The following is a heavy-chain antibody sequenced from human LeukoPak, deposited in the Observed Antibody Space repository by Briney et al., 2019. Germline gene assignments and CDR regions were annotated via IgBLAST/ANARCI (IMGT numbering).Heavy chain of an antibody. Sequence: ASVKVSCKASGYTFTSYGISWVRQAPGQGLEWMGWISAYNGNTNYAQKLQGRVTMTTDTSTSTAYMELRSLRSDDTAVYYSARADTYYYDSSGYYWFDYWGQGTLVTVSS. CDR1: GYTFTSYG. D-gene: IGHD3-22*01. V-gene: IGHV1-18*01. J-gene: IGHJ4*02. CDR3: ARADTYYYDSSGYYWFDY. CDR2: ISAYNGNT.